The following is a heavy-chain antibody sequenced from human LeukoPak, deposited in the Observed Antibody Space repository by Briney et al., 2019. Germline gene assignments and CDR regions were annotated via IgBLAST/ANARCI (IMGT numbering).Heavy chain of an antibody. D-gene: IGHD2-15*01. CDR3: AKETIYCSGGSCYHDAFDI. V-gene: IGHV3-9*03. CDR2: ISWNSVSI. J-gene: IGHJ3*02. CDR1: GFTFDDYA. Sequence: PGRSLRLSCAASGFTFDDYAMHWVRQAPGKGLEWVSGISWNSVSIDYADSVKGRFTISRDNAKNSLYLQMNSLRPEDMALYYCAKETIYCSGGSCYHDAFDIWGQGTMVIVSS.